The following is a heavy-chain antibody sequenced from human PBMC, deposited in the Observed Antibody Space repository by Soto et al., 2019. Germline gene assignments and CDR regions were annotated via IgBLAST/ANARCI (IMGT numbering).Heavy chain of an antibody. CDR2: ISYSGTT. V-gene: IGHV4-39*07. D-gene: IGHD5-18*01. J-gene: IGHJ4*02. CDR1: GCSINNNHYY. CDR3: ARDHPHSYGVYYFDY. Sequence: SETLSLTCTVSGCSINNNHYYWGWVRQPPGKGLEWIGNISYSGTTHYNPSLKSRVTKSVDTSKNQVSLKVNSVTAADTAMYYCARDHPHSYGVYYFDYWGQGTPVTVSS.